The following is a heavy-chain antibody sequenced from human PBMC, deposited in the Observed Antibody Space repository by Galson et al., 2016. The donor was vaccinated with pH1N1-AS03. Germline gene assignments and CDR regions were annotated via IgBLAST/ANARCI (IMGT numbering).Heavy chain of an antibody. CDR1: GFTFSSYD. J-gene: IGHJ5*01. CDR3: EGSDF. V-gene: IGHV3-23*01. CDR2: INGAGSGT. Sequence: LRLSCAASGFTFSSYDMSWARQAPGKGLEWVSTINGAGSGTFNAESVKGRFTISRDNSKATLYLQMSRLRADDTAVYYCEGSDFWGHGTLVTVSS.